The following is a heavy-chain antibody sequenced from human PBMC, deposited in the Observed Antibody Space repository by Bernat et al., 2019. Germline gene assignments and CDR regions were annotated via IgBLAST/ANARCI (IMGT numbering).Heavy chain of an antibody. CDR3: ARERGAARLLYYFDY. Sequence: EVQLVQSGGGLVQPGGSLRLSCAASGFTVTSNYMSWVRQAPGKGLEWVSMIYSNSGGGSTYYADSVKGRFTISRDNSKNTLYLQMNSLRAEDTAVYYCARERGAARLLYYFDYWGQGTLVTVSS. CDR1: GFTVTSNY. V-gene: IGHV3-66*02. J-gene: IGHJ4*02. D-gene: IGHD6-25*01. CDR2: IYSNSGGGST.